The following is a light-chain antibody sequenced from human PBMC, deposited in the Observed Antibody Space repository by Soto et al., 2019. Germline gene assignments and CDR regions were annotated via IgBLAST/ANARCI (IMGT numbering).Light chain of an antibody. CDR2: YDS. V-gene: IGLV3-21*04. J-gene: IGLJ1*01. CDR3: QVWDSSCDHYV. Sequence: SYELTQPPSVSVAPGKTARITCGGNNIGSKSVHWYQQKPGQAPVLVIYYDSDRPSGIPERFSGSNSGNTATLTISRVEAGDEADYYCQVWDSSCDHYVFGTGTQLTVL. CDR1: NIGSKS.